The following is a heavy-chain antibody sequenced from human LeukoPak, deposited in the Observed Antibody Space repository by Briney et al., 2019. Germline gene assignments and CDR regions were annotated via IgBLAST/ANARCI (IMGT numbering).Heavy chain of an antibody. CDR2: IYYSGST. V-gene: IGHV4-59*08. D-gene: IGHD6-19*01. CDR3: ARHPSRGVAGTGFDI. Sequence: SETLSLTCTVSGGSISSFYWSWIRQPPGKGLEWIGCIYYSGSTNYNPSLKSRVTISVDTSKNQFSLKLSSVTAADTAVYYCARHPSRGVAGTGFDIWGQGTMVTVSS. J-gene: IGHJ3*02. CDR1: GGSISSFY.